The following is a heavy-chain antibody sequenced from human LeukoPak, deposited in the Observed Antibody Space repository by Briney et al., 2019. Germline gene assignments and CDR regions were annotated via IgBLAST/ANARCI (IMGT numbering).Heavy chain of an antibody. CDR2: ISSSSSYI. J-gene: IGHJ4*02. CDR1: GFTFSSYA. D-gene: IGHD3-3*01. CDR3: ARDQTYYDFWSGYPNPFDY. Sequence: PGGSLRLSCAASGFTFSSYAMSWVRQAPGKGLEWVSSISSSSSYIYYADSVKGRFTISRDNAKNSLYLQMNSLRAGDTAVYYCARDQTYYDFWSGYPNPFDYWGQGTLVTVSS. V-gene: IGHV3-21*01.